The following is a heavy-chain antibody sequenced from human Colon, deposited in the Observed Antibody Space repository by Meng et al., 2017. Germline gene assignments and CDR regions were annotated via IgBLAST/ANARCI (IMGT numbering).Heavy chain of an antibody. CDR3: ARARITMVRGVIIYYYGMDV. Sequence: SETLSLTCAVYGGSFSGYYWSWIRQPPGKGLEWIGEINHSGSTNYNPSLKSRVTISVDTSKNQLSLKLSSVTAADTAVYYCARARITMVRGVIIYYYGMDVWGQGTTVTVSS. CDR2: INHSGST. V-gene: IGHV4-34*01. D-gene: IGHD3-10*01. J-gene: IGHJ6*02. CDR1: GGSFSGYY.